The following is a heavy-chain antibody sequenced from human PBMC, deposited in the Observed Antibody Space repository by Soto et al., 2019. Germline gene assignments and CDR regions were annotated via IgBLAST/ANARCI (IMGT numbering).Heavy chain of an antibody. J-gene: IGHJ6*02. CDR1: VYSFTTYW. Sequence: PGESLKISCKGSVYSFTTYWIAWVRQMPGKGLEWVGIIYPCDSVTRYSPSFEGHVTISVDTSKNQFSLKLSSVTAADTAVYYCARELRVKGYDVWGQGTTVTVSS. CDR3: ARELRVKGYDV. D-gene: IGHD3-10*01. V-gene: IGHV5-51*01. CDR2: IYPCDSVT.